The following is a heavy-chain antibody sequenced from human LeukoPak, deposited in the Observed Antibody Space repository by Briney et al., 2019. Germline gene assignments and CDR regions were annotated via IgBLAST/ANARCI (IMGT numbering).Heavy chain of an antibody. D-gene: IGHD1-1*01. Sequence: GGSLRISCAASGFTFSAYAMHWVRQAPGKGLEWVAFIRYDGSDKFYTDSVKGRFTISRDNSKNTLYLQMNSLGAEDTALYYCVKDQLYWNDSDWGQGTLVTVSS. CDR2: IRYDGSDK. V-gene: IGHV3-30*02. CDR1: GFTFSAYA. J-gene: IGHJ4*02. CDR3: VKDQLYWNDSD.